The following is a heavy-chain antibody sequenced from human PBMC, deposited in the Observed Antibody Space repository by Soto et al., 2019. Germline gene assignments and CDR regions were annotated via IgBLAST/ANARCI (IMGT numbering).Heavy chain of an antibody. CDR3: ARHYSRSYSIRPGDY. D-gene: IGHD1-26*01. J-gene: IGHJ4*02. V-gene: IGHV5-51*01. CDR1: GYSFTSYW. CDR2: IYPGDSDT. Sequence: PGESLKISCKGSGYSFTSYWIGWVRQMPGKGLEWMGIIYPGDSDTRYSPSFQGQVTISADKPISTAYLQWSSLKASDTAMYYCARHYSRSYSIRPGDYWGQGTLVTVSA.